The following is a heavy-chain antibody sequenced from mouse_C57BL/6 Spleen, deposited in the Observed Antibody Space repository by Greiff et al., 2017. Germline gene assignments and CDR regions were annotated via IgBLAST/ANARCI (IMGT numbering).Heavy chain of an antibody. CDR2: IDPSDSET. J-gene: IGHJ4*01. Sequence: QVQLQQPGAELVRPGSSVKLSCKASGYTFTSYWMHWVKQRPIQGLEWIGNIDPSDSETHYNQKFKDKATLTVDKSSRTAYMQLSSLTSEDSAVYYCASYFYAMDYWGQGTSVTVSS. CDR1: GYTFTSYW. V-gene: IGHV1-52*01. D-gene: IGHD1-1*01. CDR3: ASYFYAMDY.